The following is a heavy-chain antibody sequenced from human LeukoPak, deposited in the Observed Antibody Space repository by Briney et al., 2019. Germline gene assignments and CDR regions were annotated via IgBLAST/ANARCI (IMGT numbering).Heavy chain of an antibody. J-gene: IGHJ4*02. Sequence: SVKVSCKASGGTFSRNAISWVRQDPGQGLEWMGGIIPMFGIANYAQKFQGRVTITADESTSTAYMELSSLRSEDTAVYYCARDRPYTGGWRGFDYWGQGTLVTVSS. CDR2: IIPMFGIA. V-gene: IGHV1-69*13. CDR3: ARDRPYTGGWRGFDY. CDR1: GGTFSRNA. D-gene: IGHD6-19*01.